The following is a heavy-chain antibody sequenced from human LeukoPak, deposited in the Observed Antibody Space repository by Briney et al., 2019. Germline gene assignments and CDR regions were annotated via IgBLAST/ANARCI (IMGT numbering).Heavy chain of an antibody. V-gene: IGHV4-39*07. CDR2: IYYSGST. J-gene: IGHJ4*02. D-gene: IGHD3-10*01. CDR1: GGSISSSSYY. Sequence: SETLSLTCTVSGGSISSSSYYWGWIRQPPGKGLEWIGSIYYSGSTYYNPSLKSRVTISVDTSKNQFSLKLSSVTAADTAVYYCARVGTRFGELFPHYFDYWGQGTLVTVSS. CDR3: ARVGTRFGELFPHYFDY.